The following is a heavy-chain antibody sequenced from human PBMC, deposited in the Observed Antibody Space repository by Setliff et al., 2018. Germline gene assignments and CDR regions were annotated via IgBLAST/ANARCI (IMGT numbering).Heavy chain of an antibody. CDR2: INVGGTNT. J-gene: IGHJ4*02. CDR3: AKDKDVRVDYFDY. D-gene: IGHD3-10*01. Sequence: GSLRLSCAASGFTFSSFAMSWVRQAPGKRLEWVSIINVGGTNTYYRDSVKGRFTISRDNSKSTLYLQMNSLRAEDTAIYYCAKDKDVRVDYFDYWGPGTLVTRLL. CDR1: GFTFSSFA. V-gene: IGHV3-23*01.